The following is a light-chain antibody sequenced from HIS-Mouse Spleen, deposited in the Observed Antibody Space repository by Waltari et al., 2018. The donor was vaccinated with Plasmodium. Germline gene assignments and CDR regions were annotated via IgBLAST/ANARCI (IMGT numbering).Light chain of an antibody. CDR2: EDS. V-gene: IGLV3-10*01. Sequence: SYELTQPPSVSVSPGPTARLTCSGDALPKKYASLYQQKSGQAPVLVVYEDSKRPSGIPEGVSGSSSRTMATLTISGAQVEDEADYDCYSTDSSGNHRVFGGGTKLTVL. J-gene: IGLJ3*02. CDR1: ALPKKY. CDR3: YSTDSSGNHRV.